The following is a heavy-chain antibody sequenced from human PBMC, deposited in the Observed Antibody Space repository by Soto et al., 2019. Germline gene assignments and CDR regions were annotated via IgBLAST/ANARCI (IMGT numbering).Heavy chain of an antibody. J-gene: IGHJ4*01. Sequence: HVQLQETGPGLVKPSETLSLTCIVSGDSISSYYWSWIRQPPGKGLEWIGHIHYTGSTKQNPSLKSRVTISLDTSENQFSLKLTSVTAAHTAVYFCARRPPCSLNSCPFDFWGQGILVTVSS. V-gene: IGHV4-59*08. CDR3: ARRPPCSLNSCPFDF. D-gene: IGHD2-2*01. CDR2: IHYTGST. CDR1: GDSISSYY.